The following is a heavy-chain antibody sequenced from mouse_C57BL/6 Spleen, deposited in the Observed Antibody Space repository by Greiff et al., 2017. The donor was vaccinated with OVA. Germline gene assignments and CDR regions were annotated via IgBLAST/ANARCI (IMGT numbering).Heavy chain of an antibody. V-gene: IGHV2-2*01. Sequence: VQLKESGPGLVQPSQSLSITCTVSGFSLTSYGVHWVRQSPGKGLEWLGVIWSGGSTDYNAAFISRLSISKDNSKSQVFFKMNSLQADDTAIYYCARFWDWYFDVWGTGTTVTVSS. CDR2: IWSGGST. CDR1: GFSLTSYG. J-gene: IGHJ1*03. CDR3: ARFWDWYFDV. D-gene: IGHD4-1*01.